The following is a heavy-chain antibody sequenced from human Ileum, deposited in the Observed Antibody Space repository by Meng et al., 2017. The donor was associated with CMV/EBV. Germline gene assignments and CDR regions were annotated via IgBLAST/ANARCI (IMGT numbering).Heavy chain of an antibody. CDR1: GYIFTSYW. Sequence: GGSLRLSCTGSGYIFTSYWIGWVRQMPGKGLEWMGIIYHADSDTTYSPSFQGQVTISADKSNSTAYLQWSSLTASDTAMYYCASHGGRGGGRDYWGQGTLVTVSS. D-gene: IGHD2-21*01. CDR3: ASHGGRGGGRDY. CDR2: IYHADSDT. V-gene: IGHV5-51*01. J-gene: IGHJ4*02.